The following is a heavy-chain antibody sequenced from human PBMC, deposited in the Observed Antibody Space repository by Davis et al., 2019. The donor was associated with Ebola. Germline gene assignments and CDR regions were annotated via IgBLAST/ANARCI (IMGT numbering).Heavy chain of an antibody. D-gene: IGHD6-6*01. CDR3: AREWVFGQLDWFDP. J-gene: IGHJ5*02. Sequence: AASVKVSCKASGGTFSSYAISWVRQAPGQGLEWMGGIIPIFGTANYAQRFHGRVTITADESTSTAYMELSSLRSEDTAVYYCAREWVFGQLDWFDPWGQGTLVTVSS. V-gene: IGHV1-69*13. CDR1: GGTFSSYA. CDR2: IIPIFGTA.